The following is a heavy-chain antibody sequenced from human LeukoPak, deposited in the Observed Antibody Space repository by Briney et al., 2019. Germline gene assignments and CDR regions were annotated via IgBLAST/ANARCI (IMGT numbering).Heavy chain of an antibody. J-gene: IGHJ4*02. CDR3: ARTDAASSGSY. Sequence: PGGSLRLSCAASGFSFSSSEMNWVRQAPGKGLEWVANIKPDGGETYYVDSVRGRFTISRDNAKNLLYLQMNSLRGGDTAVYYCARTDAASSGSYWGQGTLVTVSS. CDR1: GFSFSSSE. V-gene: IGHV3-7*01. D-gene: IGHD5-18*01. CDR2: IKPDGGET.